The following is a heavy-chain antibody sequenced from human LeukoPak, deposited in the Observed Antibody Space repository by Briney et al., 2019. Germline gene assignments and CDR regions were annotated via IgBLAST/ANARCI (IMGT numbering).Heavy chain of an antibody. D-gene: IGHD2-15*01. CDR1: GFTFSSFA. V-gene: IGHV3-30*02. Sequence: GSLRLSCAASGFTFSSFAMHWVRQPSGKGLEWVAFIRYDGSHQYYADSVKGRVTISRDNSKNTLYLQMNSLRPEDTAVYYCAKDSVGGQNWFDPWGQGTLVTVSS. J-gene: IGHJ5*02. CDR3: AKDSVGGQNWFDP. CDR2: IRYDGSHQ.